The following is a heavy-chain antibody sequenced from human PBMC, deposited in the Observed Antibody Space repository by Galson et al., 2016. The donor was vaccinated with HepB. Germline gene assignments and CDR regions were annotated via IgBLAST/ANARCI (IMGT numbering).Heavy chain of an antibody. J-gene: IGHJ6*02. CDR1: GFTVSSKY. Sequence: SLRLSCAASGFTVSSKYMSWVRQAPGKGLEWVSVIDGGGSTYYADSVKGRFTISRDSARNTLLLQMNSLRAEDTAVYYCARGRPYCSSTSCYPTYYYYYGMDVWGQGTTVTVSS. CDR2: IDGGGST. D-gene: IGHD2-2*01. V-gene: IGHV3-53*01. CDR3: ARGRPYCSSTSCYPTYYYYYGMDV.